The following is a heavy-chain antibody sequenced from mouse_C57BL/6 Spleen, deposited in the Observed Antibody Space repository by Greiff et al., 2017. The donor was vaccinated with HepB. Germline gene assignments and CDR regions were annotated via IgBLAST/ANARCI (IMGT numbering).Heavy chain of an antibody. CDR1: GYAFSSSW. J-gene: IGHJ1*03. V-gene: IGHV1-82*01. Sequence: QVQLQQSGPELVKPGASVKISCKASGYAFSSSWMNWVKQRPGKGLEWIGRIYPGDGDTNYNGKFKGKATLTADKSSSTAYMQLSSLTSEDSAVYFCAREGVTTVVARYWYFDVWGTGTTVTVSS. D-gene: IGHD1-1*01. CDR3: AREGVTTVVARYWYFDV. CDR2: IYPGDGDT.